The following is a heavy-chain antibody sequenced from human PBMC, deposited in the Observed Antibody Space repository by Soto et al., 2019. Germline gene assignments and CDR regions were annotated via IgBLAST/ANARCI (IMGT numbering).Heavy chain of an antibody. CDR2: INHSGST. CDR1: GGSFSGYY. J-gene: IGHJ4*02. V-gene: IGHV4-34*01. Sequence: SETLSLTCAVYGGSFSGYYWSWIRQPPGKGLEWIGEINHSGSTNYNPSLKSRVTISVDTSKNQFSLKLSSVTAADTAVYYCASPRIGRIDFDYWGQGTMVTVYS. D-gene: IGHD1-26*01. CDR3: ASPRIGRIDFDY.